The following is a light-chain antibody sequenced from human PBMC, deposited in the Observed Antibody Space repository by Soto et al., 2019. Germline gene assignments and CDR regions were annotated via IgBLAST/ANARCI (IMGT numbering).Light chain of an antibody. CDR3: QQYNSYPIT. V-gene: IGKV1-5*03. J-gene: IGKJ5*01. CDR2: KAS. CDR1: QSISSW. Sequence: DIQMTQSPSTLSASVGDRVTITCRASQSISSWLAWYQQKPGKAPKSLIYKASSLESGVPSRFSRGGSGTEFTLTISSLQPDDFATYYCQQYNSYPITFGQGTRLEIK.